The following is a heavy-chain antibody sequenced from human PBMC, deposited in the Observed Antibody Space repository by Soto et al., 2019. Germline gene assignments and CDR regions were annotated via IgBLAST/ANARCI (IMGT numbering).Heavy chain of an antibody. CDR1: GYGFTMYW. CDR3: ARPFDTSGWYDH. V-gene: IGHV5-51*01. CDR2: IYPGDSDT. Sequence: GQSLKISGNGSGYGFTMYWIAWVRQMPGKGLECMGIIYPGDSDTRYSPSFEGQVTISADKSINTAYLQWSSLKASDSAMYYCARPFDTSGWYDHCGQGHLVTVSS. D-gene: IGHD6-19*01. J-gene: IGHJ5*02.